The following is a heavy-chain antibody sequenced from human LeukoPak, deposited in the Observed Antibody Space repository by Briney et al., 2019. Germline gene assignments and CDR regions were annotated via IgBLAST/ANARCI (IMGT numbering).Heavy chain of an antibody. CDR2: ISAYNGNT. J-gene: IGHJ4*02. D-gene: IGHD6-19*01. CDR1: GYTFTSYG. CDR3: AIVSVAGSSPFDY. V-gene: IGHV1-18*01. Sequence: ASVKVSCKASGYTFTSYGISWVRQAPGQGLEWMGWISAYNGNTNYAQKLQGRVTMTTDTSTSTAYMELSSLRSEDTAVYYCAIVSVAGSSPFDYWGQGTLVTVSS.